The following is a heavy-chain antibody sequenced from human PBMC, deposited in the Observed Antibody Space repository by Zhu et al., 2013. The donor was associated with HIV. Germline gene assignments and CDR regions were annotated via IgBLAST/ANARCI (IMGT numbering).Heavy chain of an antibody. CDR1: GGSISSDDYY. D-gene: IGHD1-20*01. Sequence: QVHLQESGPGLVKPSQTLSLTCTVSGGSISSDDYYWSWIRQPPGKGLEWIGYIYYSGSTYYNPSLKSRVTLSVDTSKSQFSLTLRSVTAADTAVYYCARDGGITSIDYWGRGTLVTVSS. CDR2: IYYSGST. CDR3: ARDGGITSIDY. J-gene: IGHJ4*02. V-gene: IGHV4-30-4*01.